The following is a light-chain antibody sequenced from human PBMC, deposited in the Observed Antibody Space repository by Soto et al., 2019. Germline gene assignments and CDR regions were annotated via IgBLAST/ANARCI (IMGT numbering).Light chain of an antibody. CDR2: EVS. CDR1: SSDVGSYNL. V-gene: IGLV2-23*02. CDR3: CSYAGSSTSL. J-gene: IGLJ1*01. Sequence: QSALTQPASVSGSPGQSITISCTGTSSDVGSYNLVSWYQRHPGKAPKLMIYEVSKRPSGVSNRFSGSKSGNTASLTISGLQAEDEADYYCCSYAGSSTSLFGTGTKVTVL.